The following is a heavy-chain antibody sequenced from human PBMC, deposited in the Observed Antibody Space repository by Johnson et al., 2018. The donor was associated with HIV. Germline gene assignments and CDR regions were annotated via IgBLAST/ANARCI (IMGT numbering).Heavy chain of an antibody. CDR1: GFTFRSYW. CDR2: IKQDGSEK. J-gene: IGHJ3*02. V-gene: IGHV3-7*01. CDR3: AREYEAFDI. Sequence: VQLVESGGGLVQPGGSLRLSCAASGFTFRSYWMSWVRQAPGKGLEWVANIKQDGSEKYYVDSVKGRFTISRDNANNSLYLQMNSLRAEDTAVYYCAREYEAFDIWGQGTMVTVSS.